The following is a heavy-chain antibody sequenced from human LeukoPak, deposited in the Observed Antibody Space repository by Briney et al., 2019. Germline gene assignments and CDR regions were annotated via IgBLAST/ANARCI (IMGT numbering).Heavy chain of an antibody. CDR1: GFMFSSYA. CDR2: ISGSDGST. V-gene: IGHV3-23*01. J-gene: IGHJ4*02. D-gene: IGHD2/OR15-2a*01. Sequence: GGSLRLSCAASGFMFSSYAMSWVRQAPWKGLEWVSGISGSDGSTNYADSVKGRFTISRENSKNTLYLQMNSLRAEDTAVYYCAKDSAKKYDDYWGQGTLVTVSS. CDR3: AKDSAKKYDDY.